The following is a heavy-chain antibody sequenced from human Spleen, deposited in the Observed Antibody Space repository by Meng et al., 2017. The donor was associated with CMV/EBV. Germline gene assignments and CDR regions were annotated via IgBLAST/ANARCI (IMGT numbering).Heavy chain of an antibody. CDR1: DYNFSSYG. D-gene: IGHD3-3*01. J-gene: IGHJ6*02. Sequence: ASVKVSCKAFDYNFSSYGVTWVRQAPGQAPEWMGWINTYNGNTNYAQKFQGRVTISTDRSTKTVYMDLRSLRSDDTAVYYCARSITIYQIDVWGQGTTVTVSS. CDR2: INTYNGNT. CDR3: ARSITIYQIDV. V-gene: IGHV1-18*01.